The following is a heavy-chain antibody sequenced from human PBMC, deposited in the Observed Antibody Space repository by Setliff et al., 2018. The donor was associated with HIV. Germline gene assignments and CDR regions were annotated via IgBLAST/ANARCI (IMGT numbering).Heavy chain of an antibody. V-gene: IGHV4-39*07. J-gene: IGHJ4*02. Sequence: SETLSLTCTVSGGSISSSSLYWGWIRQPPGKGLEWIGSIYYSGSTYYNPSLKSRVTISLDTSKSLFSLKLSSVSAADTAVYYCARDRLLLWFDEEYYFDYWGQGTPVTVSS. CDR3: ARDRLLLWFDEEYYFDY. D-gene: IGHD3-10*01. CDR1: GGSISSSSLY. CDR2: IYYSGST.